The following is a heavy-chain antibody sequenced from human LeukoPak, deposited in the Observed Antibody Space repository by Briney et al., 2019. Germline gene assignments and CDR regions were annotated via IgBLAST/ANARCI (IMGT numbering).Heavy chain of an antibody. CDR2: ISSSGSTI. J-gene: IGHJ4*02. Sequence: GGSLRLSCAASGFTFSSYEMNWVRQAPGKGLEWVSYISSSGSTIYYADSVKGRFTISRDNAKNSLYLQMNSLRAEDTAVYYCARSKGDIVATIDYWGQGTLVTVSS. CDR3: ARSKGDIVATIDY. D-gene: IGHD5-12*01. CDR1: GFTFSSYE. V-gene: IGHV3-48*03.